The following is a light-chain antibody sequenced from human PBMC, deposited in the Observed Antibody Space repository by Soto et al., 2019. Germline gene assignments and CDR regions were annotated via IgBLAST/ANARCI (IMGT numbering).Light chain of an antibody. V-gene: IGLV2-11*01. Sequence: QSVLTQPRSVSGSPGQSVTISCTGTSSDVGAYNYVSWYQQHPGNAPKLMIYDVTKRPSGVPDRFSGSKSANTASLTISGLQAEDEGDYYCSSYTSSFYVFGTGTKVTVL. CDR3: SSYTSSFYV. CDR1: SSDVGAYNY. CDR2: DVT. J-gene: IGLJ1*01.